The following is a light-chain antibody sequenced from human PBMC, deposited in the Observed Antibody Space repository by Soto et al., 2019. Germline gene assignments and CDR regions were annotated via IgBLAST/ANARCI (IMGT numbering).Light chain of an antibody. CDR2: GAS. V-gene: IGKV3-20*01. CDR3: HHYGVSPIYT. Sequence: EIVLTQSPGTLSLSPGATATLSCRASQSVSNNYLAWFQQKPGQAPRLLIYGASSRATGIPDRFSGSGSGTDFTITISRLEHEDFAVYYCHHYGVSPIYTFGPGTKVDFK. J-gene: IGKJ3*01. CDR1: QSVSNNY.